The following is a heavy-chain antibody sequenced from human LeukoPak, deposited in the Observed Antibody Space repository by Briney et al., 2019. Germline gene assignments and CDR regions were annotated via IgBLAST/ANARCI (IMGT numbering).Heavy chain of an antibody. CDR1: GGSISSSSYY. Sequence: SETLSLTCTVSGGSISSSSYYWGWIRQPPGKGLEWIGSIYYSGSTYYNPSLKSRVTISVDTSKNQFSLKLSSVTAADTAVYYCARVGIVVVPAAITYYYYYGMDVWGQGTTVTVSS. V-gene: IGHV4-39*01. J-gene: IGHJ6*02. D-gene: IGHD2-2*03. CDR3: ARVGIVVVPAAITYYYYYGMDV. CDR2: IYYSGST.